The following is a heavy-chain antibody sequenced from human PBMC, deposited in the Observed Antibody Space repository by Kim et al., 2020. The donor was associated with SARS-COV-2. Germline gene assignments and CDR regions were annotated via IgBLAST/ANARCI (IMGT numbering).Heavy chain of an antibody. CDR2: ISSSGSFI. CDR1: GFTLTTCS. V-gene: IGHV3-21*01. Sequence: GGSLRLSCAASGFTLTTCSMNWVRQAPGKGLEWVSAISSSGSFIYYADSVKGRFTISRDISKNSLHLQMDSLRAEDTAVYYSARYNSSTYSFAFDLWGRG. D-gene: IGHD3-22*01. CDR3: ARYNSSTYSFAFDL. J-gene: IGHJ2*01.